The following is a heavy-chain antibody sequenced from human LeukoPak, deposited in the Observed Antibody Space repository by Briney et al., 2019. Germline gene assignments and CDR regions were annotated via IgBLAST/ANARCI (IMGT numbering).Heavy chain of an antibody. D-gene: IGHD6-13*01. V-gene: IGHV1-2*02. CDR3: AREGRAAADTNWFDP. J-gene: IGHJ5*02. CDR1: GYTXTDYY. CDR2: INPNSGGT. Sequence: ASVKVSCKASGYTXTDYYIHGVRQASGQGLEWMGWINPNSGGTTYAQKFQGRVSMTRDSSISTTYMELRRLTSDDTAVFYCAREGRAAADTNWFDPWGQGTLVTVSS.